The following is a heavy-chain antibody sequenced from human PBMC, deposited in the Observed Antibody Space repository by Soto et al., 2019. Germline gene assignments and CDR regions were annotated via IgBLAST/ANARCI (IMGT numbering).Heavy chain of an antibody. CDR3: ASAYTAWHLAYGLDV. D-gene: IGHD2-21*01. J-gene: IGHJ6*02. CDR1: GFTFSAYS. Sequence: PGGSLRLSCVGSGFTFSAYSINWVRQAPGKGLEWVSSISSRSDIYYADSVKGPFTISRDNAKNSVSMQMNSLRAEDTAVYYCASAYTAWHLAYGLDVWGQGTTVTVSS. CDR2: ISSRSDI. V-gene: IGHV3-21*01.